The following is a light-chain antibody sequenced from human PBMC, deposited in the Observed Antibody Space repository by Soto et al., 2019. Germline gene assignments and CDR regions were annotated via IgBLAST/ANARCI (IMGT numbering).Light chain of an antibody. CDR1: SSDVGNGYNY. V-gene: IGLV2-14*01. CDR2: DVS. J-gene: IGLJ1*01. Sequence: QLVLTQPASVSGSPGQSITISCTGTSSDVGNGYNYVSWYQQHPGKAPKLLVYDVSNRPSGVSNRFSGSKSGNTASLTISGLQAADEADYYCSSYTTSRTYVFGTGTKLTVL. CDR3: SSYTTSRTYV.